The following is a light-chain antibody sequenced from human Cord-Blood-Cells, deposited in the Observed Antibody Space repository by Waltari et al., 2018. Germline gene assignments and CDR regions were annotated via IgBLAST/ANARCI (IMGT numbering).Light chain of an antibody. Sequence: EIVLTQSPAPLSLSPGGRATLPCRASQSVSSYLAWYQQKPGQAPRLLIYDASNRATGIPARFSGSGSGTDFTLTISSLEPEDFAVYYCQQRSNWPLTFGGGTKVEIK. V-gene: IGKV3-11*01. J-gene: IGKJ4*01. CDR3: QQRSNWPLT. CDR1: QSVSSY. CDR2: DAS.